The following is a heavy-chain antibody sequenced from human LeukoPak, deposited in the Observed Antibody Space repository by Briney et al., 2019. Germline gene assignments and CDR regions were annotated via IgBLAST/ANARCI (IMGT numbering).Heavy chain of an antibody. CDR2: IYYSGST. CDR3: AGSYRQGTPNYYYYGTDV. CDR1: GGSISSYY. Sequence: SETLSLTCTVSGGSISSYYWSWIRQPPGKGLEWIGYIYYSGSTNYNPSLKSRVTISVDTSKNQFSLKLSSVTAADTAVYYCAGSYRQGTPNYYYYGTDVWGQGTTVTVSS. D-gene: IGHD3-16*02. V-gene: IGHV4-59*08. J-gene: IGHJ6*02.